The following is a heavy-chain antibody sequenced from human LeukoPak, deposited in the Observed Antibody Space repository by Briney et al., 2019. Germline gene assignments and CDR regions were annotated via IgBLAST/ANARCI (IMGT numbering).Heavy chain of an antibody. CDR3: ARGHTIRFLEWLPNNWFDP. D-gene: IGHD3-3*01. CDR1: GGSISSYY. J-gene: IGHJ5*02. V-gene: IGHV4-59*01. Sequence: SETLSLTCTVSGGSISSYYWSWLRQPPGKGLEWIGYIYYSGSTNYNPSLKSRVTISVDTSKNQFSLKLSSVTAADTAVYYCARGHTIRFLEWLPNNWFDPWGQGTLVTVSS. CDR2: IYYSGST.